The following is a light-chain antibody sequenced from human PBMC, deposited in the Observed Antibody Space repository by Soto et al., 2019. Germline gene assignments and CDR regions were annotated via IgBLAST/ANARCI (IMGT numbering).Light chain of an antibody. CDR3: QAWDKSSVI. CDR1: KLGDRY. Sequence: SYDLTQPPSVSVSPGQTASITCSGHKLGDRYASWYQQRPGQPPVLVMFQDDRRPSGIPDRFSGSNSGNTATLTISGTDTVDEADYYCQAWDKSSVIFGGGTKVTVL. V-gene: IGLV3-1*01. J-gene: IGLJ2*01. CDR2: QDD.